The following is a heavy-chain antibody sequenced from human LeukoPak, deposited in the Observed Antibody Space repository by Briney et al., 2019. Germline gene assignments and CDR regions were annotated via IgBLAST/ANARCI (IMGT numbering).Heavy chain of an antibody. V-gene: IGHV1-46*01. Sequence: GASVKVSCKASEYTFTNHYMHWVRQAPGQGLDWMGIINPSAGITTYAQKFQGRVAVTKDTSTSTVYMELSSLRSEDTAVYYCARSQYITMIVARLYQFDDWGQGTLVTVSS. CDR1: EYTFTNHY. J-gene: IGHJ4*02. D-gene: IGHD3-22*01. CDR3: ARSQYITMIVARLYQFDD. CDR2: INPSAGIT.